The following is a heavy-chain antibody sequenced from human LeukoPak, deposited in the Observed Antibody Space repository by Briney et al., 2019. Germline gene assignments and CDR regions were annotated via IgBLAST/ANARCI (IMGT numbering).Heavy chain of an antibody. CDR2: IIPIFGTA. Sequence: SVKVSCKASGGTFSSYAISWVRQAPGQGLEWMGGIIPIFGTANYAQKFQGRVTITADKSTSTAYMELSSLRSDDTAVYYCARVRQWLVGYYYMDVWGKGTTVTVSS. J-gene: IGHJ6*03. V-gene: IGHV1-69*06. CDR3: ARVRQWLVGYYYMDV. CDR1: GGTFSSYA. D-gene: IGHD6-19*01.